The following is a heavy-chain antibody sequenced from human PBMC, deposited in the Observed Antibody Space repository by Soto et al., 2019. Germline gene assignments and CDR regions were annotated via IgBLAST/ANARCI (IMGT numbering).Heavy chain of an antibody. D-gene: IGHD1-20*01. J-gene: IGHJ4*02. V-gene: IGHV3-21*04. CDR3: AKPPDYNWNDY. Sequence: GGSLRLSCAASGFTFSSYSLNWVRQAPGKGLEWVSSITSSSGYTYYADSVKSRFTISRDNSKDTLYLQMNNLRAEDTAVYYCAKPPDYNWNDYWGQGTLVTVSS. CDR2: ITSSSGYT. CDR1: GFTFSSYS.